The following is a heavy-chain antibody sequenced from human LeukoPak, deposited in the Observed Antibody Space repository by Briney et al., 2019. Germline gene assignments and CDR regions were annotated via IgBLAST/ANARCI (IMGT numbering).Heavy chain of an antibody. J-gene: IGHJ4*02. Sequence: SVKVSCKASGGTFSSYAISWVRQAPGQGLEWMGRIIPILGIANYAQKFQGRVTITADKSTSTAYMELSSLRSEGTAVYCCARADYGDYVDGDYWGQGTLVTVSS. D-gene: IGHD4-17*01. CDR2: IIPILGIA. V-gene: IGHV1-69*04. CDR1: GGTFSSYA. CDR3: ARADYGDYVDGDY.